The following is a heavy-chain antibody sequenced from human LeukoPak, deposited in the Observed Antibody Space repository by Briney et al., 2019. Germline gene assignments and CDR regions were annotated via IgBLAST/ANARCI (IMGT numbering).Heavy chain of an antibody. CDR3: AASITAAGTNPFSPND. CDR1: GASISSTYYD. D-gene: IGHD6-13*01. V-gene: IGHV4-39*02. J-gene: IGHJ4*02. Sequence: SETLSLTCPVSGASISSTYYDWGWIRQPPGKGLVWFGNIHYSGNTYYNPSLKGRITMSVDTSKNHFSLTPSPVDAADTAVYYCAASITAAGTNPFSPNDRGQGTLVTVSS. CDR2: IHYSGNT.